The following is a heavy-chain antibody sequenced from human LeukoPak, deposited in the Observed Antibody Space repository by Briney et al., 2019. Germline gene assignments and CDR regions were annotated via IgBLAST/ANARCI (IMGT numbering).Heavy chain of an antibody. CDR1: GYTFTDYY. CDR2: INPNDGDT. D-gene: IGHD2-2*01. CDR3: ARANFLYCSSSTCPFDY. Sequence: ASVKVSCKASGYTFTDYYVHWVRQAPGQGFEWMGWINPNDGDTNYAQKFQGRVTMTRDTSISTAHMEVSRLRSDDTAVYYCARANFLYCSSSTCPFDYWGQGTLVTVSS. V-gene: IGHV1-2*02. J-gene: IGHJ4*02.